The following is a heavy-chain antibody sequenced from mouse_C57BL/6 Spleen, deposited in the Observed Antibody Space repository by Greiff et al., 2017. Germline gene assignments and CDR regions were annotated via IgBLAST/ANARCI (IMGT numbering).Heavy chain of an antibody. CDR3: ARRPYDYDYFDY. V-gene: IGHV1-55*01. J-gene: IGHJ2*01. D-gene: IGHD2-4*01. CDR1: GYTFTSYW. CDR2: IYPGSGST. Sequence: VQLQQPGAELVKPGASVKMSCKASGYTFTSYWITWVKQRPGQGLAWIGDIYPGSGSTNYNEKFKSKATLTVDTSSSTAYMQLSSLTSEDSAVYYCARRPYDYDYFDYWGQGTTLTVSS.